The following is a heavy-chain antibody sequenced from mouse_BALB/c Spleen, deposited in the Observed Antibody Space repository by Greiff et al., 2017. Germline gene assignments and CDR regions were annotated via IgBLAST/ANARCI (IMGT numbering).Heavy chain of an antibody. CDR2: ISSGGST. J-gene: IGHJ3*01. CDR1: GFTFSSYA. V-gene: IGHV5-6-5*01. Sequence: DVMLVESGGGLVKPGGSLKLSCAASGFTFSSYAMSWVRQTPEKRLEWVASISSGGSTYYPDSVKGRFTISRDNARNILYLQMSSLRSEDTAMYYCAREDSGVLRYPWFAYWGQGTLVTVSA. CDR3: AREDSGVLRYPWFAY. D-gene: IGHD1-1*01.